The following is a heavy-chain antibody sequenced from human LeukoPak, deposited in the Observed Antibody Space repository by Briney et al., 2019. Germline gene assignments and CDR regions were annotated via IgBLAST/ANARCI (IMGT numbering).Heavy chain of an antibody. V-gene: IGHV3-74*01. CDR3: ARVRGDYELFY. J-gene: IGHJ4*02. CDR1: GFTFSTYW. D-gene: IGHD4-17*01. Sequence: GGSLRLSCAASGFTFSTYWMHWVRQAPGKGLVWVSSTNSDGRSTSYADSVKGRFTISRDTSTNTLYLQMNSLRAEDTAVYYCARVRGDYELFYWGQGTLVTVSS. CDR2: TNSDGRST.